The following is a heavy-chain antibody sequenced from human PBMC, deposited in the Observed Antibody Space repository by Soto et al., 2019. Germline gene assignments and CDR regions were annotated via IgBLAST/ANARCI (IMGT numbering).Heavy chain of an antibody. CDR1: GRSFSGYY. CDR3: ARVYYDFWSGYYAISIYGMDV. D-gene: IGHD3-3*01. J-gene: IGHJ6*02. CDR2: INHSGST. V-gene: IGHV4-34*01. Sequence: QVQLQQWGAGLLKPSETLSLTCAVYGRSFSGYYWSWIRQPPGKGLEWIGEINHSGSTNYNPSLKSRVTISVDTSKNQFSLKLSSVTAADTAVYYCARVYYDFWSGYYAISIYGMDVWGQGTTVTVSS.